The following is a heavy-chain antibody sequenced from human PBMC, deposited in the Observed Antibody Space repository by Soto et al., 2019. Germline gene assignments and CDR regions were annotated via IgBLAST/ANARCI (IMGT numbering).Heavy chain of an antibody. Sequence: ASVKASSKTSGYTFSNYGMTWVREAPGQPLEWLGWISLYSDGTNYAQKFHGRVSMTTDTSTTTAYMELRSLRSDDTAVYYCARVVPGAEAWFGPWGQGTMVTVSS. CDR2: ISLYSDGT. J-gene: IGHJ5*02. CDR1: GYTFSNYG. V-gene: IGHV1-18*01. D-gene: IGHD2-2*01. CDR3: ARVVPGAEAWFGP.